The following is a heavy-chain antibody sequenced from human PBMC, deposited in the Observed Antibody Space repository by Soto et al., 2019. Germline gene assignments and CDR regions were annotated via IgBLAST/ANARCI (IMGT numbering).Heavy chain of an antibody. CDR2: IYYSGST. D-gene: IGHD2-2*03. Sequence: ESLSLTCPVSGVSVRIGSYYWSWIRQPPGKGLEWIGYIYYSGSTNYNPSLKSRVTISVDTSKNQFSLKLSSVTAADTAVYYCASGYCSSTSCYNNYWGQGTLFTVS. J-gene: IGHJ4*02. V-gene: IGHV4-61*01. CDR3: ASGYCSSTSCYNNY. CDR1: GVSVRIGSYY.